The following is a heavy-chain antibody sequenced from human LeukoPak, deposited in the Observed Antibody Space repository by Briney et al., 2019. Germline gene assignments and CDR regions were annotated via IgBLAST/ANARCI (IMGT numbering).Heavy chain of an antibody. D-gene: IGHD6-6*01. CDR1: GGSISSYY. CDR2: IYTSGST. Sequence: SETLSLTCTVSGGSISSYYWSWIRQPAGKGLEWIGRIYTSGSTNYNPSLKSRVTMSVDTSKNQFSLKLSSVTAADTVVYYCARDADTYSSSDYYYYYYMVVWGKGTTVTVSS. V-gene: IGHV4-4*07. CDR3: ARDADTYSSSDYYYYYYMVV. J-gene: IGHJ6*03.